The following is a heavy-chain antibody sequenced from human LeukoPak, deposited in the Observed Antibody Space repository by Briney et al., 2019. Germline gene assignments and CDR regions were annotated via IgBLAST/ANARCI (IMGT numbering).Heavy chain of an antibody. D-gene: IGHD2-8*01. CDR3: ARDTIGPYPYYYYGMDV. V-gene: IGHV4-59*12. Sequence: SETLSLTCTVSGGSISPYYWSWIRQPPGKGLEWIGYIYHRGSTNYNPSLKSRVTISVDKSKNQFSLKLSSVTAADTAVYYCARDTIGPYPYYYYGMDVWGQGTTVIVSS. CDR2: IYHRGST. CDR1: GGSISPYY. J-gene: IGHJ6*02.